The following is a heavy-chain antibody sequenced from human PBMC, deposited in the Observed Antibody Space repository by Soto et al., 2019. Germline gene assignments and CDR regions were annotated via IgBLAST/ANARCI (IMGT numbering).Heavy chain of an antibody. J-gene: IGHJ4*02. CDR2: ISYSGSI. CDR1: GYSITVGTYY. D-gene: IGHD2-8*02. CDR3: ARGVLV. V-gene: IGHV4-31*03. Sequence: PSETLSLTCTVSGYSITVGTYYWSWIRQHPGKGLEWIGFISYSGSISYNPSLRSRVTISRDTSKNHFSLDLRSVTAADTAVYYCARGVLVWSQGSLVT.